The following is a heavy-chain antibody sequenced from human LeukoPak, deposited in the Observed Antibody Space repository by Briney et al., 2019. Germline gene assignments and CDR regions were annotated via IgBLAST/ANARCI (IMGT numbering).Heavy chain of an antibody. J-gene: IGHJ4*02. V-gene: IGHV3-66*01. CDR3: ARVVFGDLSVYYFDH. CDR2: FYTSRTT. D-gene: IGHD3-16*02. CDR1: GLTVSSTY. Sequence: GGSLRLSCEVSGLTVSSTYMTWVRQAPGKGLEWVSVFYTSRTTYYADSVQGRFIISRDNFKNTLYLQMNSLRAEDTAVYFCARVVFGDLSVYYFDHWGQGALVTVSS.